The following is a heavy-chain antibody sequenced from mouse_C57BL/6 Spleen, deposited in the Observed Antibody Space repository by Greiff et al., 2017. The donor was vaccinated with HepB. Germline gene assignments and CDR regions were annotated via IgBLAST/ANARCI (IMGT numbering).Heavy chain of an antibody. J-gene: IGHJ2*01. CDR3: ARGGYYGSSSNYFDY. D-gene: IGHD1-1*01. CDR1: GYTFTSYW. CDR2: IHPNSGST. Sequence: QVQLQQPGAELVKPGASVKLSCKASGYTFTSYWMHWVKQRPGQGLEWIGMIHPNSGSTNYNEKFKSKATLTVDKSSSTAYMQLRSLTSEDSAVYYCARGGYYGSSSNYFDYWGQGTTLTVSS. V-gene: IGHV1-64*01.